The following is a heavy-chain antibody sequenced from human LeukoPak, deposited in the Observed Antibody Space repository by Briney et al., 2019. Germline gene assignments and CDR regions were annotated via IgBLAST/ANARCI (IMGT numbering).Heavy chain of an antibody. V-gene: IGHV3-23*01. CDR1: GFTFSSYA. D-gene: IGHD3-16*01. CDR3: AKHYDYIFAASDY. CDR2: ISGSGGST. J-gene: IGHJ4*02. Sequence: GESLKISCAASGFTFSSYAMSWVRQAPGKGLEWVSAISGSGGSTYYADSVKGRFTISRDNSKNTLYLQMNSLRAEDTAVYYCAKHYDYIFAASDYWGQGTLVTVSS.